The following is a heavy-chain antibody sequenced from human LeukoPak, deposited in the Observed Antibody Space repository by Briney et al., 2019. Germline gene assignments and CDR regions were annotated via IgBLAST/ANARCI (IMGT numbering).Heavy chain of an antibody. V-gene: IGHV3-33*01. Sequence: PGGSLRLSCAASGFTFSSHGMHWVCQAPGKGLEWVAVIWYDGSNYYYADSVKGRFTISRDNSKNTVYLQMNSLRAEDTAVYYCGRKCSSSWYIDYWGQGTLVTVSS. CDR2: IWYDGSNY. J-gene: IGHJ4*02. CDR3: GRKCSSSWYIDY. CDR1: GFTFSSHG. D-gene: IGHD6-13*01.